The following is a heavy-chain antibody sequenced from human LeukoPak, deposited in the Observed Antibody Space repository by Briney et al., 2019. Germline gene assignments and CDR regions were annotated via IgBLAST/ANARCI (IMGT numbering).Heavy chain of an antibody. CDR3: ARGDSGSYSFGFDY. CDR1: GGPISSSSYY. CDR2: IYYSGST. D-gene: IGHD1-26*01. Sequence: SETLSLTCTVSGGPISSSSYYWGWIRQPPGKGLEWIGSIYYSGSTYYNPSLKSRVTISVDTSKNQFSLKLSSVTAADTAVYYCARGDSGSYSFGFDYWGQGTLVTVSS. J-gene: IGHJ4*02. V-gene: IGHV4-39*01.